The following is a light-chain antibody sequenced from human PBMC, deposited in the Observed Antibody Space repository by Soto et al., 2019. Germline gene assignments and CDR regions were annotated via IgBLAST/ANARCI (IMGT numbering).Light chain of an antibody. Sequence: QSALTQPASVSGSPGQSVTISCTGTSSDVGSYNLVSWYQQHPGKAPKLMIYEVSKRPSGVSNRFSGPKSGNTASLTISGLQAEDEADYYCCSYAGSSTLEVFGGGTKLTVL. J-gene: IGLJ2*01. CDR2: EVS. V-gene: IGLV2-23*02. CDR3: CSYAGSSTLEV. CDR1: SSDVGSYNL.